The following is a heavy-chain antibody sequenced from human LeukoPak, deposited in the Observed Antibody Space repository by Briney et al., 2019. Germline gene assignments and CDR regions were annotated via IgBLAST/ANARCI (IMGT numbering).Heavy chain of an antibody. CDR3: ARGNAD. CDR1: GGSINSYY. J-gene: IGHJ4*02. CDR2: ISYSGST. Sequence: SETLSLTCTVSGGSINSYYWSWIRQTPGKGLEWIGYISYSGSTNYNPSLKSQVTISLGTSKNQFFLKLNSVTAADTALYYCARGNADWGQGTLVTVSS. V-gene: IGHV4-59*01.